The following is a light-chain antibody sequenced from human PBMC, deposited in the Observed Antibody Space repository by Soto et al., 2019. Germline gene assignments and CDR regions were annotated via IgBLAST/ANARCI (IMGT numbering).Light chain of an antibody. CDR3: LQQSTFPFT. V-gene: IGKV1-6*01. CDR2: GAS. CDR1: QDIRND. Sequence: IQMTQSPSSLSASVRDRVTITCRASQDIRNDLGWYQQKPGKAPKLLISGASTLQSGVPSRFSGSGSGTDFTLTISSLQPEDFATYYCLQQSTFPFTFGQGTKLQIK. J-gene: IGKJ2*01.